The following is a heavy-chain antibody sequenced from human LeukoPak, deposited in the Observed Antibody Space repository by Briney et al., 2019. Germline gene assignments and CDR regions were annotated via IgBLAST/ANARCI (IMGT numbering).Heavy chain of an antibody. J-gene: IGHJ4*02. CDR3: ARDHGDYVLGY. D-gene: IGHD4-17*01. V-gene: IGHV4-61*08. CDR2: IYYSGST. Sequence: NASETLSLTCTVSGGSISGGGYYWSWIRQPPGKGLEWIGYIYYSGSTNYNPSLKSPVTISIDASKNQFSLKQSSVTAADTAVYYCARDHGDYVLGYWGQGTLVTVSS. CDR1: GGSISGGGYY.